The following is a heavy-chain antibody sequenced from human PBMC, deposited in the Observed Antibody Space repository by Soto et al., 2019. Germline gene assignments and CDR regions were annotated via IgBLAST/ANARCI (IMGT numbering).Heavy chain of an antibody. Sequence: QVQLVQSGAEVKKPGASVKVSCKASGYTFSSYGITWVRQAPGQRLEWMGWFNTYNGNTHYAQKFQGRVTLTTDTSTSTAYMELRSLRSDDTAVYYCARERGGYSDGDYWGQGALVTVSS. CDR1: GYTFSSYG. D-gene: IGHD5-18*01. J-gene: IGHJ4*02. CDR2: FNTYNGNT. CDR3: ARERGGYSDGDY. V-gene: IGHV1-18*01.